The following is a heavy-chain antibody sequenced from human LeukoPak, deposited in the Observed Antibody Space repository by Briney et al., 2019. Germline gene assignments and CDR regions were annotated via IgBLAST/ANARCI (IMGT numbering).Heavy chain of an antibody. D-gene: IGHD3-10*01. CDR1: GGSFSGYY. CDR2: INHSGST. J-gene: IGHJ6*03. V-gene: IGHV4-34*01. Sequence: SETLSLTCAVYGGSFSGYYWSWIRQPPGKGLEWIGEINHSGSTNYNPSLKSRVTISVDTSKNQFSLKLSSVTAADTAVYYCARQPIYYYGSGAGYYYYMDVWGKGTTVTISS. CDR3: ARQPIYYYGSGAGYYYYMDV.